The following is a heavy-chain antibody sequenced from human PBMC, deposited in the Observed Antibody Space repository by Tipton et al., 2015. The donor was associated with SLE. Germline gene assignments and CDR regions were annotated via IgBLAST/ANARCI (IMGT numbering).Heavy chain of an antibody. CDR3: ARVTGATWYFDY. CDR2: ISYDGSNK. J-gene: IGHJ4*02. Sequence: SLRLSCAASGFTFSSYALHWVRQAPGKGLEWVAVISYDGSNKYYADSVKGRFTISRDNSKNTLYLQMNSLRAEDTAVYYCARVTGATWYFDYWGQGTLVTVSS. D-gene: IGHD1-26*01. V-gene: IGHV3-30-3*01. CDR1: GFTFSSYA.